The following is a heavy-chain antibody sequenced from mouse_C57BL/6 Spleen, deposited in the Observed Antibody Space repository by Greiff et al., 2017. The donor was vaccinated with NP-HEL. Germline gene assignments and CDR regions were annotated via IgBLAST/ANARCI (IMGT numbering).Heavy chain of an antibody. Sequence: QVQLQQSGAELARPGASVTLSCKASGYTFTSYGISWVKQRTGQGLEWIGEIYPRSGNTYYNEQFTGTATLTADKASRTAYMELRSLTSEDSAVYFCASSLYYYAMDYWGQGTSVTASS. D-gene: IGHD2-12*01. J-gene: IGHJ4*01. CDR2: IYPRSGNT. CDR3: ASSLYYYAMDY. CDR1: GYTFTSYG. V-gene: IGHV1-81*01.